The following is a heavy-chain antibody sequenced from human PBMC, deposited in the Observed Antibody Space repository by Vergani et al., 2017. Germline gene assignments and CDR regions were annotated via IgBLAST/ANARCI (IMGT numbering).Heavy chain of an antibody. V-gene: IGHV5-51*01. CDR3: TRHVPCGDGACLHFDH. D-gene: IGHD2-21*01. CDR2: INPIDSKI. J-gene: IGHJ4*03. CDR1: ESSFISNE. Sequence: EVMLVQSGAEVKKPGESLKISCKYSESSFISNEIAWVRQMSGKGLQWMGNINPIDSKIAYSPSFQGQAIMSLDKSITTAYLQWRSLKASDTAIYYCTRHVPCGDGACLHFDHWGRGTLVTVSS.